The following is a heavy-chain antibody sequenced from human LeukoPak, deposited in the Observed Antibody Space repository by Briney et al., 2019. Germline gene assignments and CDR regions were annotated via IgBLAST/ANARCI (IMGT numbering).Heavy chain of an antibody. CDR1: GGSISSSNW. V-gene: IGHV4-4*02. J-gene: IGHJ5*02. CDR2: IYHSGST. D-gene: IGHD5-18*01. CDR3: ARGNTDLLSDWFDP. Sequence: SGTLSLTCAVSGGSISSSNWWSWVRHPPGKGLEWIGEIYHSGSTNYNPSLKSRVTISVDKSKNQFSLKLSSVTAADTAVYYCARGNTDLLSDWFDPWGQGTLVTVSS.